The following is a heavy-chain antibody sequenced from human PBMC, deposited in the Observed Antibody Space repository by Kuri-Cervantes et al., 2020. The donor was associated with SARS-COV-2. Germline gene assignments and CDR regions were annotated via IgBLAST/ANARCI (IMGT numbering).Heavy chain of an antibody. V-gene: IGHV3-7*01. CDR3: ARGGGDSGRSGFDY. D-gene: IGHD1-26*01. J-gene: IGHJ4*02. Sequence: GESLKISCAASGFTFSSYWMQWVRQAPGKGLEWVANIKQDGSEKYYVDSVKGRFTISRDNAKNSLYLQMNSLRAEDTAVYYCARGGGDSGRSGFDYWGQGTLVTVSS. CDR1: GFTFSSYW. CDR2: IKQDGSEK.